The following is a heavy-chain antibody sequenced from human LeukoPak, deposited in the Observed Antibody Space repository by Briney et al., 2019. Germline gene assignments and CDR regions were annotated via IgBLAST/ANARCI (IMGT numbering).Heavy chain of an antibody. CDR3: ARGHDYGGNSVGY. CDR1: GGSISSGSYY. D-gene: IGHD4-23*01. J-gene: IGHJ4*02. CDR2: IYTSGST. V-gene: IGHV4-61*02. Sequence: SQTLSLTCTVSGGSISSGSYYWSWIRQPAGKGLEWIGRIYTSGSTNYNPSLKSRVTISVDTSKNQFSLKLSSVTAADTAVYYRARGHDYGGNSVGYWGQGTLVTVSS.